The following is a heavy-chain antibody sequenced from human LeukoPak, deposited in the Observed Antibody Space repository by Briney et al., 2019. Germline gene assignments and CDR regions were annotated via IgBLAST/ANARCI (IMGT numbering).Heavy chain of an antibody. V-gene: IGHV3-21*04. CDR2: ISSSSSSYI. Sequence: GGSLRLSCAASRFTFSSYSMNWVRQAPGKGLEWVSSISSSSSSYIYYADSVKGRFTISRDNAKNSLYLQMNSLRAEDTAVYYCARDPLACSSTSCYDDYWGQGTLVTVPS. J-gene: IGHJ4*02. D-gene: IGHD2-2*01. CDR3: ARDPLACSSTSCYDDY. CDR1: RFTFSSYS.